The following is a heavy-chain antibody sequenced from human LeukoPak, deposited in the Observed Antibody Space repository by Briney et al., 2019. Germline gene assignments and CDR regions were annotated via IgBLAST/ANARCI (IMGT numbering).Heavy chain of an antibody. J-gene: IGHJ3*02. V-gene: IGHV3-30*03. CDR1: GFPFSSYG. D-gene: IGHD3-3*01. Sequence: GGSLRLSCAASGFPFSSYGMHWVRQAPGKGLEWVAVISYDGSNKYYADSVKGRFTISRDNSKNTLYLQMNSLRAEDTAVYYCARVKKTEWTTGAFDMWGQGTMVIVSS. CDR2: ISYDGSNK. CDR3: ARVKKTEWTTGAFDM.